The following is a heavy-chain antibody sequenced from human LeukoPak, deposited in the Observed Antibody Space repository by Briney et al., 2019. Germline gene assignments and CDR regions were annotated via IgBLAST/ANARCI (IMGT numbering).Heavy chain of an antibody. CDR1: GGSISSNIYY. Sequence: PSETLSLTCTVSGGSISSNIYYRGWIRQSPGKGLEWIASIHYSGNTYYNPSLESRVTISVDTSKHQFSLKLRSVTAADTAVHYCASLRAEGYAHFWRQGTLVTVSS. J-gene: IGHJ4*02. D-gene: IGHD2-2*01. CDR2: IHYSGNT. V-gene: IGHV4-39*01. CDR3: ASLRAEGYAHF.